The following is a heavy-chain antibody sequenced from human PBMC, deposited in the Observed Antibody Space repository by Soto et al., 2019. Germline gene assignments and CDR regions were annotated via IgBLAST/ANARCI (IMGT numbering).Heavy chain of an antibody. CDR3: ARHDVGAARNFDY. Sequence: SETLSLTCTVSGGSISSSSYYWGWIRQPPGKGLEWIGSIYYSGSTYYNPSLKSRVTISVDTSKNQFSLKLSSVTAADTAVYYCARHDVGAARNFDYWGQGTLVTVSS. CDR2: IYYSGST. V-gene: IGHV4-39*01. D-gene: IGHD6-6*01. J-gene: IGHJ4*02. CDR1: GGSISSSSYY.